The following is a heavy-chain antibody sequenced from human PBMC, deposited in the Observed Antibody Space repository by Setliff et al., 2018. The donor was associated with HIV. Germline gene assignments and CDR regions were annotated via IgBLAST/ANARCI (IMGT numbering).Heavy chain of an antibody. D-gene: IGHD3-3*01. CDR2: ISHSGTT. V-gene: IGHV4-4*02. CDR1: GASISSSYW. Sequence: PSETLSLTCAVSGASISSSYWWNWVRQPPGKGLEWIGEISHSGTTNYNPSLKSRVSISVDKSKNQFLLKLNSVTAADTAVYYCARGYDFWSGKAPHWFDPWGQGTLVTVSS. CDR3: ARGYDFWSGKAPHWFDP. J-gene: IGHJ5*02.